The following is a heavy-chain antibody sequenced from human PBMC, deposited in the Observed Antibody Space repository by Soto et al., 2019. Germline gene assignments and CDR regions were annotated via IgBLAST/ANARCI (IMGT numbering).Heavy chain of an antibody. CDR2: ISAYNGNT. V-gene: IGHV1-18*04. J-gene: IGHJ5*02. CDR3: ARHSVAILGAGVYNWFDH. Sequence: GASVKVSCKASGYTFTSYGISWVRQAPGQGLEWMGWISAYNGNTNYAQKLQGRVTMTTDTSTSTAYMELRSLRSDDTAVYYCARHSVAILGAGVYNWFDHWGQGTLATVSS. CDR1: GYTFTSYG. D-gene: IGHD1-26*01.